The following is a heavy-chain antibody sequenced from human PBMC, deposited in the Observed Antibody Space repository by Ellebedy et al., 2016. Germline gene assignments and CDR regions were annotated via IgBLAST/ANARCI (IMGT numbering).Heavy chain of an antibody. Sequence: SETLSLTCAVYGGSFSGYYWSWIRQPPGEGLEWIGEINHSGSTNYNPSLKSRVTISVDTSKNQFSLKLSSVTAADTAVYYCARGQRRNDYWGQGTLVTVSS. CDR2: INHSGST. CDR1: GGSFSGYY. J-gene: IGHJ4*02. CDR3: ARGQRRNDY. V-gene: IGHV4-34*01.